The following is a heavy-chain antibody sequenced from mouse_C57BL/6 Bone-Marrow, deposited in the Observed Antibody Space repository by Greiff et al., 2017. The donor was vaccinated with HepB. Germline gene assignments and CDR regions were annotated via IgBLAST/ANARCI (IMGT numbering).Heavy chain of an antibody. V-gene: IGHV14-3*01. J-gene: IGHJ3*01. CDR3: ARAFITTVPAWFAY. Sequence: VQLQQSVAELVRPGASVKLSCTASGFNIKNTYMHWVKQRPEQGLEWIGRIDPANGNTKYAPKFPGKATITADTSSNTAYLQLSSLTSEDTAIYYFARAFITTVPAWFAYWGQGTLVTVSA. CDR1: GFNIKNTY. D-gene: IGHD1-1*01. CDR2: IDPANGNT.